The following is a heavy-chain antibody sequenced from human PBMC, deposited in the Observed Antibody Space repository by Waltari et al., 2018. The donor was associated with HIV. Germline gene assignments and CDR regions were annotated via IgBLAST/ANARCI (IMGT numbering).Heavy chain of an antibody. V-gene: IGHV3-15*01. CDR3: TTWQVGSY. J-gene: IGHJ4*02. Sequence: EVQLVASGGGLVKPGGSLRLSCAASGFTFSASFFIWVRQAPGKGLEWVGRSKSKTNGGTTDYGAPVKGRFKISRDDSKNTLYLQMNSLKTEDTAVYYCTTWQVGSYWGQGTLVTVSS. D-gene: IGHD2-2*01. CDR2: SKSKTNGGTT. CDR1: GFTFSASF.